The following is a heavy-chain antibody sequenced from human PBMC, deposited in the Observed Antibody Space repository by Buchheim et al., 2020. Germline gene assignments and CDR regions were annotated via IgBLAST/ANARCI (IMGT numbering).Heavy chain of an antibody. V-gene: IGHV3-23*01. CDR3: AKGLTYYYDTSGYRYDAFDI. CDR1: GFTFSNYA. CDR2: ISGGGGIT. Sequence: EVQLLESGGGWVQPGGSLRLSCVASGFTFSNYAMNWVRQAPGKGLEWVSVISGGGGITHYADSVKGRFTISRDSSKNTLNLQMNSLRAEDTALYFCAKGLTYYYDTSGYRYDAFDIWGQGT. D-gene: IGHD3-22*01. J-gene: IGHJ3*02.